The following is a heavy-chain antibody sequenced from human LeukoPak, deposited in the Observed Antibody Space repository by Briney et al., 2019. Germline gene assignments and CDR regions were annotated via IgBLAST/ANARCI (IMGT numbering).Heavy chain of an antibody. Sequence: HAGGSLRLSCAASGFTFSSYAMSWVRQAPGKGLEWVSPISGSGSSTYYADSVKGRFTISRDNSKNTLYLQMNSLRAEDTAIYYCAKGVAVASPYYFDYWGQGTLVTVSS. J-gene: IGHJ4*02. CDR1: GFTFSSYA. V-gene: IGHV3-23*01. CDR3: AKGVAVASPYYFDY. D-gene: IGHD6-19*01. CDR2: ISGSGSST.